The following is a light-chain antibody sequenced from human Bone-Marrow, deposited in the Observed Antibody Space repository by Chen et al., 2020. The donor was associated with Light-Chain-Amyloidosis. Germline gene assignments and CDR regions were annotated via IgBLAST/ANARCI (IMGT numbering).Light chain of an antibody. Sequence: SYELTQPPSVSVSPGQTARITCSGDDLPTKYAYWYQQKPGQAPVLVIHRDTERPSGNSERFSGSSSGTTATLTISGGQAEDEADYNCQSADSSGTYEVIFGGGTKLTVL. CDR2: RDT. CDR1: DLPTKY. J-gene: IGLJ2*01. V-gene: IGLV3-25*03. CDR3: QSADSSGTYEVI.